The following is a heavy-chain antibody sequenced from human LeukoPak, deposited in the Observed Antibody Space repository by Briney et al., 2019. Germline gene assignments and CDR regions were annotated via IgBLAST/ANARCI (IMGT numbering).Heavy chain of an antibody. Sequence: ASVKVSCKASGYTFTGYYMHWVRQAPGQGLEWMGWINANSGDTKYAQKFQGRVTMTRDTSISTAYMELSRLRSDDTAMYYCARGISGYSDYWGQGTLVTVSS. J-gene: IGHJ4*02. CDR3: ARGISGYSDY. V-gene: IGHV1-2*02. D-gene: IGHD3-22*01. CDR1: GYTFTGYY. CDR2: INANSGDT.